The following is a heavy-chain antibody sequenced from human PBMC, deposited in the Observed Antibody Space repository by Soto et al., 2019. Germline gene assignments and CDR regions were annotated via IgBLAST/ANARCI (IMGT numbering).Heavy chain of an antibody. Sequence: PGGSLRISCAASGFTFSSYAMHWVRRAPGKGLEWVAVISYDGSNKYYADSVKGRFTISRDNSKNTLYLQMNSLRAEDTAVYYCASIRGSHDYWGQGTLVTVSS. CDR3: ASIRGSHDY. J-gene: IGHJ4*02. CDR2: ISYDGSNK. V-gene: IGHV3-30-3*01. CDR1: GFTFSSYA.